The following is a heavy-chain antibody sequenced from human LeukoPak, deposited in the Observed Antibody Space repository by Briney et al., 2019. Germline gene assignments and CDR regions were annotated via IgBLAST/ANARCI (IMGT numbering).Heavy chain of an antibody. V-gene: IGHV1-69*02. CDR1: GGTFSSYT. D-gene: IGHD4-23*01. J-gene: IGHJ2*01. CDR2: IIPILGIA. Sequence: SVKVSCKASGGTFSSYTISWVRQAPGQGLEWMGRIIPILGIANYAQKFQGRVTITADKSTSTAYMELSSLRTEDTAVYNCARGHGGNSGYFDLWGRGTLVTVSS. CDR3: ARGHGGNSGYFDL.